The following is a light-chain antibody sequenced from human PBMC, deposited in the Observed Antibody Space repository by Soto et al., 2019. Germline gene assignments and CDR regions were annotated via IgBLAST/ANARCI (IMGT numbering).Light chain of an antibody. Sequence: DIQLTQSPSFLSASVGDRVTITCRASQGISSYLAWYQQKPGKAPKLLIYAASTLQSGVPSRFSGSGSGTELTLTISSLQPEDCATYYCQQLNSYPITCGPGTKVYIK. J-gene: IGKJ3*01. V-gene: IGKV1-9*01. CDR1: QGISSY. CDR3: QQLNSYPIT. CDR2: AAS.